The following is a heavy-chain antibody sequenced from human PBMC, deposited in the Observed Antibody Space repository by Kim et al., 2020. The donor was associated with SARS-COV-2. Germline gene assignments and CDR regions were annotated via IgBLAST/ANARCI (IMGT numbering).Heavy chain of an antibody. D-gene: IGHD3-10*01. CDR2: FYTSASVNI. J-gene: IGHJ3*02. Sequence: SETLSHTCTVSGHSISHFYWSWIRQPAGKGLEWIGRFYTSASVNINYNPSLKGRVTLSGDTSKNQFSLKLTSVTAADSAIYYCAREIVSMGREDMWVPDAFDIWGQGTKVTVSP. V-gene: IGHV4-4*07. CDR3: AREIVSMGREDMWVPDAFDI. CDR1: GHSISHFY.